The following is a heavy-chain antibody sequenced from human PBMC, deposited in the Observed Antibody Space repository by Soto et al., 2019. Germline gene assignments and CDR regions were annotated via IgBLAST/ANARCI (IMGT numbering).Heavy chain of an antibody. J-gene: IGHJ4*02. Sequence: GASVKVSCKASGYTFKSYQIYWVRQAPGQRLECMGWINVSNGNTEYSQNFQGRVNITRDTSASTVYMELNSLRSEDTAVYYCARDTDLTLMTTLDYWGQGTPVTVSS. V-gene: IGHV1-3*01. D-gene: IGHD4-17*01. CDR2: INVSNGNT. CDR1: GYTFKSYQ. CDR3: ARDTDLTLMTTLDY.